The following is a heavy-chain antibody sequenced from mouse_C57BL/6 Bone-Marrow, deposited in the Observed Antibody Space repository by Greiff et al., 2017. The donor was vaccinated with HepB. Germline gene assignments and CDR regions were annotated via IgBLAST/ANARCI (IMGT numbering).Heavy chain of an antibody. CDR2: INPSTGGT. D-gene: IGHD1-1*01. CDR3: ATLGRDAY. CDR1: GYSFTGYY. V-gene: IGHV1-42*01. Sequence: EVQLQQSGPELVKPGDSVKISCKASGYSFTGYYMNWVKQSPEKSLEWIGEINPSTGGTTYNQKFKAKATLTVDKSSSTAYMQLKSLTSEDAAVYYCATLGRDAYWGQGTLVTVSA. J-gene: IGHJ3*01.